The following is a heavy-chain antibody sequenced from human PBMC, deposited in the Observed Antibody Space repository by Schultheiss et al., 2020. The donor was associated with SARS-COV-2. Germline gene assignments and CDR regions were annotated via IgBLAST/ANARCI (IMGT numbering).Heavy chain of an antibody. Sequence: GESLKISCAASGFTFSSYTMNWVRQAPGKGLEWVSSISSSSTYLSYADSVKGRFTISRDNAKNTVDLQMDSLRAEDTAVYYCVRDRGSTVTDYWGQGVLVTVSS. D-gene: IGHD4-11*01. J-gene: IGHJ4*02. CDR2: ISSSSTYL. V-gene: IGHV3-21*01. CDR3: VRDRGSTVTDY. CDR1: GFTFSSYT.